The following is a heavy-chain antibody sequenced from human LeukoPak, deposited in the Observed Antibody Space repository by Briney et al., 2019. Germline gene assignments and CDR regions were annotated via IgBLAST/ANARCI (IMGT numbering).Heavy chain of an antibody. CDR2: INPNRGGT. J-gene: IGHJ4*02. CDR1: GYTFTGYY. D-gene: IGHD6-13*01. V-gene: IGHV1-2*02. Sequence: ASVKVSCKASGYTFTGYYMHWVRQAPGQGLEWMGWINPNRGGTNYAQKFQGRVTMTRDTSISTAYMELSRLRSDDTAVYYCARDIEQLGNYYFDYWGQGTLVTVSS. CDR3: ARDIEQLGNYYFDY.